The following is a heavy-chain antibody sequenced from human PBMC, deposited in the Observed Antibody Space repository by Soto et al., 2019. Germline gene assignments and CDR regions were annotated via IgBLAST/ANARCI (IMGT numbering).Heavy chain of an antibody. CDR1: GYTFTGYY. J-gene: IGHJ3*02. V-gene: IGHV1-2*04. D-gene: IGHD3-22*01. CDR3: AIMIVVVKALGAFDI. Sequence: GASVKVSCKASGYTFTGYYMHWVRQAPGQGLEWMGWINPNSGGTNYAQKFQGWVTMTRDTSISTAYKELSRLRSDDTALFYCAIMIVVVKALGAFDIWGQGTMVTVSS. CDR2: INPNSGGT.